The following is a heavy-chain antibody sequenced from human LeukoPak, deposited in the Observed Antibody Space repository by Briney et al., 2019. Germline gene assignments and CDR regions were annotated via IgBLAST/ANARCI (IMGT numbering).Heavy chain of an antibody. D-gene: IGHD3-10*01. J-gene: IGHJ4*02. CDR2: ISSSGSTI. CDR3: ASIPLLWFGELFPDY. V-gene: IGHV3-11*04. Sequence: PGGSLRLSCAASGFTFSDYYMSWIRQAPGKGLEWVSYISSSGSTIYYADSVKGRFTISRDNAKNSLYLQMNSLRAEDTAVYYCASIPLLWFGELFPDYWGRGTLVTVSS. CDR1: GFTFSDYY.